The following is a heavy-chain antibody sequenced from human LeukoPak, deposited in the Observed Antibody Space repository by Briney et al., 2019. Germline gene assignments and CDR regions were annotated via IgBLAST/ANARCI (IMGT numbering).Heavy chain of an antibody. CDR3: ARDEGYYNYMDV. J-gene: IGHJ6*03. CDR2: INVDSGGT. V-gene: IGHV1-2*02. CDR1: RYSFTGYY. Sequence: ASVKVSCKASRYSFTGYYMHWVRLAPGQGLEWMGWINVDSGGTKYAEKFQGRATMTRDTSISTAYMELSRLRSDDTAVYYCARDEGYYNYMDVWGKGTTVSVSS.